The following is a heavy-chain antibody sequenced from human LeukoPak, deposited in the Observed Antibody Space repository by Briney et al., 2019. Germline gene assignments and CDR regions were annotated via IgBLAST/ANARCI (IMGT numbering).Heavy chain of an antibody. CDR3: ARGIWFGELLWIY. J-gene: IGHJ4*02. Sequence: GASVKVSGKASGYTFTGYYMHWVRQAPGQGLEWMGWINPNSGGTNYAQKFQGRVTMTRDTSISTAYMELSRLRSDDTAVYYCARGIWFGELLWIYWGQGTLVTVSS. D-gene: IGHD3-10*01. CDR1: GYTFTGYY. V-gene: IGHV1-2*02. CDR2: INPNSGGT.